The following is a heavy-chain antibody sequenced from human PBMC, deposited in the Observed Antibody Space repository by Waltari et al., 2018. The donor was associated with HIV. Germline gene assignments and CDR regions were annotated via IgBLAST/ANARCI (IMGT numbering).Heavy chain of an antibody. CDR1: GGSISSSSYY. Sequence: QLQLQESGPGLVKPSETLSLTCTVSGGSISSSSYYWGWIRQPPGKGLEWFGSFYYSGSTYYSPSLKSRVTISVDTSKTQFSLKLSSVTAADTAVYYCARRARGTGGDAFDIWGQGTMVTVSS. D-gene: IGHD3-16*01. CDR3: ARRARGTGGDAFDI. V-gene: IGHV4-39*01. CDR2: FYYSGST. J-gene: IGHJ3*02.